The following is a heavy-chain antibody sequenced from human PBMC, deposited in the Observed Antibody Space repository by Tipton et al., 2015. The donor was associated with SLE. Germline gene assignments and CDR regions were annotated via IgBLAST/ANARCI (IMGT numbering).Heavy chain of an antibody. CDR2: IYYSGST. CDR3: ARGFSGDWDDAFDI. V-gene: IGHV4-61*01. Sequence: TLSLTCAVSGYSISSGYYWGWIRQPPGKGLEWIGYIYYSGSTNYNPSLKSRVTISVDTSKNQFSLKLSSVTAADTAVYYCARGFSGDWDDAFDIWGQGTMVTVSS. CDR1: GYSISSGYY. D-gene: IGHD3/OR15-3a*01. J-gene: IGHJ3*02.